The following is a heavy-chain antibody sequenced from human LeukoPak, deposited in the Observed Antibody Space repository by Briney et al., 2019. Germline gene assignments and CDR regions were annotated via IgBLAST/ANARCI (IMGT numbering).Heavy chain of an antibody. D-gene: IGHD6-6*01. Sequence: GGSLRLSCAASGFTFSSYGMHWVRQAPGKGLEWVAFIRYDGSNKYYADSVKGRFTISRDNSKNTLYLQMNSLRAEDTAVYYCAKDWSIAAHLFADYWGQGTLVTVSS. V-gene: IGHV3-30*02. CDR1: GFTFSSYG. CDR2: IRYDGSNK. J-gene: IGHJ4*02. CDR3: AKDWSIAAHLFADY.